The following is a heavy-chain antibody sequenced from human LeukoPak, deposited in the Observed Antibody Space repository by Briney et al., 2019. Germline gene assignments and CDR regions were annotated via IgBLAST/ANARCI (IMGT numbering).Heavy chain of an antibody. Sequence: GRSLRLSCAASGFTFGSYGMHWVRQAPGKGLEWVSAISGSGGNTYYADSVKGRFTISRDNSKNTLYLQMNSLRAEDTAVYYCAKESARYDSSGYDYWGQGTLVTVSS. CDR3: AKESARYDSSGYDY. D-gene: IGHD3-22*01. J-gene: IGHJ4*02. CDR1: GFTFGSYG. V-gene: IGHV3-23*01. CDR2: ISGSGGNT.